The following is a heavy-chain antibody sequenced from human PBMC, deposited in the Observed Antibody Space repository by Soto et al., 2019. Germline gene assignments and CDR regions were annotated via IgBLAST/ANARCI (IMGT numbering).Heavy chain of an antibody. CDR1: GFTFDDYA. CDR3: AKDIGLVLSFYFDY. Sequence: EVQLVESGGGLVQPGRSLRLSCAASGFTFDDYAMHWVRQAPGKGLEWVSGISWNSGSIGYADSVKGRFTISRDNAKNCLYLQMNSLRAEDSALYYCAKDIGLVLSFYFDYWGQGTLVTVSS. CDR2: ISWNSGSI. D-gene: IGHD6-19*01. J-gene: IGHJ4*02. V-gene: IGHV3-9*01.